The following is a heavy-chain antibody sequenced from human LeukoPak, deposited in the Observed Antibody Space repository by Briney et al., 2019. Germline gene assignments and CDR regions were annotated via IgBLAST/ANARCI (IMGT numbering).Heavy chain of an antibody. J-gene: IGHJ4*02. Sequence: GGSLRLSCAASGFTFSGHWMSWARQAPGKGLEWVTNINQGGSDKYYVDSVKGRFTISRDNANNLLYLQMNSLRGEDTAVYYCTRDRSRAEDDWGQGTLVTVSS. CDR3: TRDRSRAEDD. V-gene: IGHV3-7*01. CDR1: GFTFSGHW. CDR2: INQGGSDK. D-gene: IGHD1-14*01.